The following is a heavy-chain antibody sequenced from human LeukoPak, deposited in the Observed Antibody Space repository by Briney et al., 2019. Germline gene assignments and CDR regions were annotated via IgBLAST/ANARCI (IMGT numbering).Heavy chain of an antibody. CDR2: ISGYNGNT. D-gene: IGHD3-22*01. J-gene: IGHJ4*02. CDR3: ARDPKKYYSDSSGPFDY. CDR1: GYTFTSYG. Sequence: ASVKVSCKASGYTFTSYGISWVRQAPGQGLEWMGRISGYNGNTNYAQTLQGRVTMTTDTSTSTAYMELRSLRSDDTAVYYCARDPKKYYSDSSGPFDYWGQGTLVTVSS. V-gene: IGHV1-18*01.